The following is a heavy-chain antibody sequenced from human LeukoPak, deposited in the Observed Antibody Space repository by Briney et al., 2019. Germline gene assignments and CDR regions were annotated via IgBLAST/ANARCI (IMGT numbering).Heavy chain of an antibody. D-gene: IGHD6-13*01. CDR3: ARLTPSDSSSWYWYFGL. Sequence: SETLSLTCTVSGGSISSYYWSWIRQPAGKGLEWIGRIYTSGSTNYNPSLKSRVTISVDTSKNQFSLKLSTVTAADTAVYYCARLTPSDSSSWYWYFGLWGRGTLVTVSS. CDR1: GGSISSYY. CDR2: IYTSGST. V-gene: IGHV4-4*07. J-gene: IGHJ2*01.